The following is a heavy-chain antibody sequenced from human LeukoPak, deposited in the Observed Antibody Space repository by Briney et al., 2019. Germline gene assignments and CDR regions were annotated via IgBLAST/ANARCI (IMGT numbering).Heavy chain of an antibody. J-gene: IGHJ4*02. D-gene: IGHD2-2*01. CDR1: VYTFTNFY. V-gene: IGHV1-2*02. Sequence: ASVKVSCKASVYTFTNFYIHWVRQAPAQGLEWMGWMNPNSGDTSYAREFQDRVTMTRDTSLSTAYMELSRLRSDDTAVYYCARRPINCIITNCYVDYWGQGTLVTVSS. CDR3: ARRPINCIITNCYVDY. CDR2: MNPNSGDT.